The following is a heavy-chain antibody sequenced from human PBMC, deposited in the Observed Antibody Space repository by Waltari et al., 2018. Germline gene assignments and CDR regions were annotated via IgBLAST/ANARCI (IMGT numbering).Heavy chain of an antibody. V-gene: IGHV3-7*01. J-gene: IGHJ4*02. Sequence: EVQLVESGGGLVQPGGSLRLSCAASGFTFSSYSMNWVRQAPGKGLEWVANINQDGSEIYYVDSVKGRFTISRDNAKNSWSLQMDSLRAEDSAVYYCARDANYGRFDYWGQGALVTVSS. CDR2: INQDGSEI. D-gene: IGHD4-17*01. CDR1: GFTFSSYS. CDR3: ARDANYGRFDY.